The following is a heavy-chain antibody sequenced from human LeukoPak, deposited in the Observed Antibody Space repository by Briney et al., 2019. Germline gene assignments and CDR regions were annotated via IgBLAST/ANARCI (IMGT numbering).Heavy chain of an antibody. CDR1: GFTVSSNY. CDR3: AKDVLMVYASYFDY. D-gene: IGHD2-8*01. CDR2: ISGSGGST. V-gene: IGHV3-23*01. J-gene: IGHJ4*02. Sequence: PGGSLRLSCAASGFTVSSNYMSWVRQAPGKGLEWVSAISGSGGSTYYADSVKGRFTISRDNSKNTLYLQTNSLRAEDTAVYYCAKDVLMVYASYFDYWGQGTLVTVSS.